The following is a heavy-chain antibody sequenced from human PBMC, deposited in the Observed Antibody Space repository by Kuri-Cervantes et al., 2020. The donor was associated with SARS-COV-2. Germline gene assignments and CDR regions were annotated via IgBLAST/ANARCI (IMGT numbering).Heavy chain of an antibody. CDR2: IDGGSYSI. CDR1: GFTFSTYA. J-gene: IGHJ4*02. CDR3: AGATIFGEDRSPVY. V-gene: IGHV3-23*01. Sequence: GESLKISCAASGFTFSTYAVSWVRQAPGKGLEWVSSIDGGSYSIFYADSVKGRFTISRDNSKNTLYLQMNSLTAEDTAVYYCAGATIFGEDRSPVYWGQGTRVTVSS. D-gene: IGHD3-3*01.